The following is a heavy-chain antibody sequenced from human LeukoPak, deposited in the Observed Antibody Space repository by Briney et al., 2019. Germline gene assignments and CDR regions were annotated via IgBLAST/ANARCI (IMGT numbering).Heavy chain of an antibody. J-gene: IGHJ4*02. Sequence: SVKVSCKASGYRFTSYGISWVRQAPGQGLEWMGRIIPILGIANYAQKFQGRVTITADKSTSTAYMELSSLRSEDTAVYYCARDRAAGTLLDDYWGQGTLVTVSS. V-gene: IGHV1-69*04. CDR2: IIPILGIA. CDR1: GYRFTSYG. D-gene: IGHD6-13*01. CDR3: ARDRAAGTLLDDY.